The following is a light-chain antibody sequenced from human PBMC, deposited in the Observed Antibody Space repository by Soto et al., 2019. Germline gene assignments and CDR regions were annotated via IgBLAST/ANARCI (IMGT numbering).Light chain of an antibody. V-gene: IGKV1-6*01. Sequence: IQMTQSPSSLSASVGDRVSITCRASQGITNELGWYQQKPGKAPKLLIYAASSLQSGVPSRFSGSGSGTVFTLTIGRLEPGDFAVYYCLHYGGSPLTFGQGTRLEIK. CDR3: LHYGGSPLT. CDR1: QGITNE. J-gene: IGKJ5*01. CDR2: AAS.